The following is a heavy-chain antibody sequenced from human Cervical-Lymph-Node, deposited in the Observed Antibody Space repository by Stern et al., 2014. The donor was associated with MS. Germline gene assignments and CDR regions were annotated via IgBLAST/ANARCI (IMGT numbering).Heavy chain of an antibody. CDR1: GGTLSTYA. V-gene: IGHV1-69*01. D-gene: IGHD2-8*01. CDR2: IIPIFGTA. J-gene: IGHJ3*01. Sequence: VQLVESGAEVMNPGSSVRVSCKASGGTLSTYAISWVRQAPGQGLEWMGGIIPIFGTANYAQKFQGRVTITADESTSTAYMELSSLRSEDTAVYYCARANIVLMVYASFERWGQGTMVTVSS. CDR3: ARANIVLMVYASFER.